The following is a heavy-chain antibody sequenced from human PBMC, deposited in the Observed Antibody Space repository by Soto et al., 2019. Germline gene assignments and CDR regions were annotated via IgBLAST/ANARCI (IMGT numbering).Heavy chain of an antibody. Sequence: ASVKVSFKASGYTFTSYAMHWVRQAPGQRLEWMGWINAGNGNTKYSQKFQGRVTITRDTSASTAYMELSSLRSEDTAVYYCARDPHYYGSGSYLYWGQGTLVTVSS. J-gene: IGHJ4*02. CDR3: ARDPHYYGSGSYLY. V-gene: IGHV1-3*01. CDR1: GYTFTSYA. CDR2: INAGNGNT. D-gene: IGHD3-10*01.